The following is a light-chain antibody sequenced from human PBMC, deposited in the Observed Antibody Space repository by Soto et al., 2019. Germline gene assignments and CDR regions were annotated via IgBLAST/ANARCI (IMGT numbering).Light chain of an antibody. CDR1: QGISNY. J-gene: IGKJ1*01. V-gene: IGKV1-27*01. CDR3: QEYNSAQWT. Sequence: DIPMTQSPSSLSASVGDRVTITCRASQGISNYLAWYQQKPGKVPKLLIYAASTLQSGVPSRFSGSGSGTEFTLTISSLQPEDVATYYCQEYNSAQWTFGQGTKVDIK. CDR2: AAS.